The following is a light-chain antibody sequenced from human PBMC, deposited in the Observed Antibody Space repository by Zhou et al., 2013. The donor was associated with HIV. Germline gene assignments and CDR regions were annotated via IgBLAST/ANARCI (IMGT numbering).Light chain of an antibody. CDR1: QSIGLW. J-gene: IGKJ1*01. CDR2: KAS. CDR3: QQLNNYPRA. Sequence: DIQMTQSPSTLSASVGDRVTITCRASQSIGLWLAWYQQKPGKAPHLLIYKASSLESGVPSRFSGSGSGTEFTLTINSLQPDDFATYYCQQLNNYPRAFGQGTKVEIK. V-gene: IGKV1-5*03.